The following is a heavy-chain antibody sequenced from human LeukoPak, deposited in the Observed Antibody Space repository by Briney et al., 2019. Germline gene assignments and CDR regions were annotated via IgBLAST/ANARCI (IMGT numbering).Heavy chain of an antibody. V-gene: IGHV3-30*18. CDR3: AKDVGYSGYDGDY. CDR2: ITYDGSHK. CDR1: GCTLSNYG. J-gene: IGHJ4*02. D-gene: IGHD5-12*01. Sequence: RSLILSLASSGCTLSNYGMHRVLQAPGQGLGTGAVITYDGSHKYYEDSVRGRFTISRDNSKNKLYLQMNSLSAEDTAVYYCAKDVGYSGYDGDYWGQGTLSPSPQ.